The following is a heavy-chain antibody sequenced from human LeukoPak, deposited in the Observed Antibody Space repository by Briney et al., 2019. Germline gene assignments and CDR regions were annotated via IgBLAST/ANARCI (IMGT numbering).Heavy chain of an antibody. J-gene: IGHJ4*02. V-gene: IGHV4-31*03. Sequence: SETLSLTCTVSGVSITNGYNWSWIRQLPGKGLEWLGYIYYTGSTYYNPSLESRVTISVDTSKTQLSLKLNSVTAADTAVYYCARSGQLSRIDYWGQGTLVTVSS. CDR2: IYYTGST. CDR1: GVSITNGYN. D-gene: IGHD5-24*01. CDR3: ARSGQLSRIDY.